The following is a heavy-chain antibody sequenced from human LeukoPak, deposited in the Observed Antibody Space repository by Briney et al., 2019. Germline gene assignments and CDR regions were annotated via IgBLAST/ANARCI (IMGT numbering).Heavy chain of an antibody. CDR3: AKGGRGSSAAAY. Sequence: GGSLRLSCAASGFTFSSYGMHGVRQAPGKGLEWVAFIRYDGSNKYYADSVKGRFTISRDNSKNTLYLQMNSLRAEDTAVYYCAKGGRGSSAAAYWGQGTLVTVSS. V-gene: IGHV3-30*02. J-gene: IGHJ4*02. CDR1: GFTFSSYG. D-gene: IGHD1-26*01. CDR2: IRYDGSNK.